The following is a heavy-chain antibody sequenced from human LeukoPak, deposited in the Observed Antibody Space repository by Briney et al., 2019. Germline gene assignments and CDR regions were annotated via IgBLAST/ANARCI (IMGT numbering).Heavy chain of an antibody. CDR3: AREVLGYYDSSGYFDY. V-gene: IGHV4-59*01. D-gene: IGHD3-22*01. CDR1: GGSISSYF. J-gene: IGHJ4*02. Sequence: TSETLSLTCTVSGGSISSYFWSWIRQPPGKGLEWIGYIHYSGSTNYNPSLKSRVTISVDTSKNQFSLKLSSVTAADTAVYYCAREVLGYYDSSGYFDYWGQGTLVTVSS. CDR2: IHYSGST.